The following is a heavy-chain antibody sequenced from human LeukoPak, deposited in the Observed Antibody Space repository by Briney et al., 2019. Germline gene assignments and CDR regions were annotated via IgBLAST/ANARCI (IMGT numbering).Heavy chain of an antibody. CDR2: IKSKTDGGTT. Sequence: GGSLRLSCAASGFTFSNAWMSWVRQAPGKGLEWVGRIKSKTDGGTTDYAAPVKGRFTISRDDSKNTLYLQMNSLKTEDTAVYYCTTGTGAAGTSNKNYYFDYWGQGTLVTVSS. D-gene: IGHD6-13*01. V-gene: IGHV3-15*01. CDR3: TTGTGAAGTSNKNYYFDY. J-gene: IGHJ4*02. CDR1: GFTFSNAW.